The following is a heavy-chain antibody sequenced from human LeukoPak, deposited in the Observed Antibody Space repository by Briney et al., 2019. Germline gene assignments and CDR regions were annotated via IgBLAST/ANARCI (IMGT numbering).Heavy chain of an antibody. CDR3: ARVPRRLVVVAATVARNAFDI. V-gene: IGHV4-4*02. Sequence: PSGTLSLTCAVSGGSISSSNWWSWVRQPPGKGLEWIGEIYHSGSTNYNPSLKSRVTISVDKSKNQFSLKLSSVTAADTAVYYCARVPRRLVVVAATVARNAFDIWGQGTMVTVSS. J-gene: IGHJ3*02. CDR1: GGSISSSNW. D-gene: IGHD2-15*01. CDR2: IYHSGST.